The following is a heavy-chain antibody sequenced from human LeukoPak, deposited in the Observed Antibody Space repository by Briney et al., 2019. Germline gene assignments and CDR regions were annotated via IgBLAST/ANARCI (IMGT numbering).Heavy chain of an antibody. CDR3: ARSVRGERHFDY. J-gene: IGHJ4*02. CDR1: GYTFTGYY. Sequence: ASVKVSCKASGYTFTGYYMHWVRQAPGQGLEWMGIINPSGGSTSYAQKFQGRVTMTRDTSTSTVYMELSSLRSEDTAVYYCARSVRGERHFDYWGQGTLVTVSS. CDR2: INPSGGST. D-gene: IGHD1-1*01. V-gene: IGHV1-46*01.